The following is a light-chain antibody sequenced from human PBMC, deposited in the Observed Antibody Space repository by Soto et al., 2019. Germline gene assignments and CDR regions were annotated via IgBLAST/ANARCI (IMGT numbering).Light chain of an antibody. CDR3: QQYDNSPWT. V-gene: IGKV3-20*01. Sequence: EIVLTQSPGTLSLSPEERATLSCRASQSVSSSFLAWYQQKPGQAPRLLIYGASSRATGIPDRFSGSGSGTDFTLTISRLEPEDFAVYYCQQYDNSPWTFGQGTKVEIK. CDR1: QSVSSSF. J-gene: IGKJ1*01. CDR2: GAS.